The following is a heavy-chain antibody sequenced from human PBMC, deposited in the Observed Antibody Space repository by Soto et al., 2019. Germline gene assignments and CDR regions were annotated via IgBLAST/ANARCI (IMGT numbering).Heavy chain of an antibody. V-gene: IGHV3-74*01. CDR1: KVTIENYC. CDR3: ARVRVEWLLSALDI. D-gene: IGHD3-3*01. J-gene: IGHJ3*02. CDR2: INSDGSST. Sequence: PVGSLRLSRAASKVTIENYCGRWVRQAPGKGLVWVSRINSDGSSTSYADSVKGRFTISRDNAKNTLYLQMNSLRAEDTAVYYCARVRVEWLLSALDIWGQGTMVTVSS.